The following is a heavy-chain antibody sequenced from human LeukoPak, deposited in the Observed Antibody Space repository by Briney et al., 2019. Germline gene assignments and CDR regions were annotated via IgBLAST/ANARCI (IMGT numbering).Heavy chain of an antibody. CDR3: ARDRVVGYCSSTSCPIDY. J-gene: IGHJ4*02. D-gene: IGHD2-2*01. Sequence: GGSLRLSCAASGFTFSSYSMNWVRQAPGKGLEWVSSISSSSSYIYYADSVKGRFTISRDNAKNLLYLQMNSLRAEDTAVYYCARDRVVGYCSSTSCPIDYWGQGTLVTVSS. CDR2: ISSSSSYI. CDR1: GFTFSSYS. V-gene: IGHV3-21*01.